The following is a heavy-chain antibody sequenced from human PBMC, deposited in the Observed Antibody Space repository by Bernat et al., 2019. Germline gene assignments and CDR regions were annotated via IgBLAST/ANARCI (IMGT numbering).Heavy chain of an antibody. CDR3: ARDGGRIRYRWGVIDY. V-gene: IGHV3-30*03. Sequence: QVQLVESGGGVVQPGRSLRLSCAASGFTFSSYGMHWVRQAPGKGLEWVAVISYDGINNSYADSVKGRFTISRDNSKTNHYLQLNSLRAEDTAVYYWARDGGRIRYRWGVIDYWGQGTLVTVSS. CDR1: GFTFSSYG. D-gene: IGHD3-9*01. CDR2: ISYDGINN. J-gene: IGHJ4*02.